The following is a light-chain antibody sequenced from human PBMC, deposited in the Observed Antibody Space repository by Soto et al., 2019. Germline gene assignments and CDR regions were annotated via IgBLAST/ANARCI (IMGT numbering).Light chain of an antibody. CDR3: LLSYGGAYV. CDR1: TGAVTSGHY. V-gene: IGLV7-46*01. Sequence: AVVTQEPSLTVSPGGTVTLTCGSSTGAVTSGHYPYWFQQQPGQPPKTLIYDTSYKHSWAPARFSGSLLGGKAALTLSGAQPEDEAEYYCLLSYGGAYVFGTGTKVTVL. J-gene: IGLJ1*01. CDR2: DTS.